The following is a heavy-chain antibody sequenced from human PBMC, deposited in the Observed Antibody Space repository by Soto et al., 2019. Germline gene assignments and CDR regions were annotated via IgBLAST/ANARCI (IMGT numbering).Heavy chain of an antibody. CDR2: ISSSSSYI. CDR1: GFTFSSYS. CDR3: ARGSPQQWLVLWYFDL. Sequence: GGSLRLSCAASGFTFSSYSMNWVRQAPGKGLEWVSSISSSSSYIYYADSVKGRFTISRDNAKNSLYLQMNSLRAEDTAVYYCARGSPQQWLVLWYFDLWGRGTLVTVSS. J-gene: IGHJ2*01. V-gene: IGHV3-21*01. D-gene: IGHD6-19*01.